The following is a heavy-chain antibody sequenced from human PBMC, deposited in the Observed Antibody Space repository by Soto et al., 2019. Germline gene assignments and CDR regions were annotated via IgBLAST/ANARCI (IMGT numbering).Heavy chain of an antibody. V-gene: IGHV1-18*01. D-gene: IGHD3-22*01. J-gene: IGHJ4*02. Sequence: DSVKVSCKASGYTFTRYGISWVRQANGQGLEWMGWISTYNGNTNYAQKLQGRVTMTTDTSTSTAYMELRSLRSDDTAVYYCAKDFVYDSRGYLPYFEYWGQGTLVIVSS. CDR2: ISTYNGNT. CDR3: AKDFVYDSRGYLPYFEY. CDR1: GYTFTRYG.